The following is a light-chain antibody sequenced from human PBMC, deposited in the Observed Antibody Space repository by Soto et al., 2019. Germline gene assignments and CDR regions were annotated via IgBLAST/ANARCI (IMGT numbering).Light chain of an antibody. V-gene: IGLV2-23*02. CDR3: CSYAGSRTFVV. Sequence: QSALTQPASVSGSPGQSITISCTGTSSDVGSYNLVSWYQQHPGKASKLMIYEVSKRPSGVSNRFSGSKSGNTASLTISGLQAEDEADYYCCSYAGSRTFVVFGGGTKLTVL. CDR1: SSDVGSYNL. J-gene: IGLJ2*01. CDR2: EVS.